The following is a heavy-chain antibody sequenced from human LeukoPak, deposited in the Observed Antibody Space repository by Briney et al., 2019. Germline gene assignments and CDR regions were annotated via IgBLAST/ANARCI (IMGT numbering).Heavy chain of an antibody. D-gene: IGHD1-14*01. J-gene: IGHJ4*02. CDR2: IYYSGST. Sequence: SETLSLTCTVSGGSISSSSYYWGWIRQPPGKGLEWIGSIYYSGSTYYNPSLKSRVTISVDTSKNQFSLKLSSVTAADTAVYYCARHVSRTSPIYFGYWGQGTLVTVSS. CDR1: GGSISSSSYY. CDR3: ARHVSRTSPIYFGY. V-gene: IGHV4-39*01.